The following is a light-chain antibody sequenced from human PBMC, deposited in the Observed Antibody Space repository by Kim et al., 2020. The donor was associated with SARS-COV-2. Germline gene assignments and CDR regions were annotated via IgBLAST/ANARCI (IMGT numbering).Light chain of an antibody. CDR3: QQRSNLLT. Sequence: SLSPGERATLSCRASQSVSSYLAWYQKKPGQAPRLLIYDASNRATGIPDRFSGSGSGTDFTLTISSLEPEDFAIYYCQQRSNLLTFGGGTKVEIK. V-gene: IGKV3-11*01. CDR2: DAS. CDR1: QSVSSY. J-gene: IGKJ4*01.